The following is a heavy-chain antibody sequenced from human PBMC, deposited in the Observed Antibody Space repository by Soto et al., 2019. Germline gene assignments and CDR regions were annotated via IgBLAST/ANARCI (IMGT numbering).Heavy chain of an antibody. CDR3: ARAPDRAQVISYGDYPGREYNWFDP. D-gene: IGHD4-17*01. CDR1: GYSFTSYW. J-gene: IGHJ5*02. V-gene: IGHV5-51*01. Sequence: GESLKISCKGSGYSFTSYWIGWVRQMPGKGLEWMGIIYPGDSDTRYSPSFQGQVTISADKSISTAYLQWSSLKASDTAMFYCARAPDRAQVISYGDYPGREYNWFDPWGQGTLVTVSS. CDR2: IYPGDSDT.